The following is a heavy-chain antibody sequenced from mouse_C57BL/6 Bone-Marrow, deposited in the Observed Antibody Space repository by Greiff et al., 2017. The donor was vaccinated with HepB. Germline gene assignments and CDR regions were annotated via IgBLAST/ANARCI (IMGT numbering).Heavy chain of an antibody. Sequence: QVQLQQPGAELVKPGASVKMSCKASGYTFTSYWITWVKQRPGQGLEWIGDIYPGSGSTNYNEKFKGKATLTADKSSSTAYMQLSSLTSEDSAVYFCARWRVYWGQGTTLTVSS. CDR1: GYTFTSYW. J-gene: IGHJ2*01. CDR3: ARWRVY. CDR2: IYPGSGST. V-gene: IGHV1-55*01.